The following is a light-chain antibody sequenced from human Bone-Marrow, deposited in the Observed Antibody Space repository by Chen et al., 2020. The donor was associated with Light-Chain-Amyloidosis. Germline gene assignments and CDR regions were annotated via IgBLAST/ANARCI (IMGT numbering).Light chain of an antibody. CDR1: SSDFDIYNY. V-gene: IGLV2-14*03. CDR2: GVS. J-gene: IGLJ2*01. Sequence: QSALTQPASVSGSPGQSITISCTGTSSDFDIYNYVSWFQHHPDKAPKLIIYGVSNRPSGVSTRFSGSKSGNTASLTIAGLQAEDEADYYCSSYSTSYTPVFGGGTKLTVL. CDR3: SSYSTSYTPV.